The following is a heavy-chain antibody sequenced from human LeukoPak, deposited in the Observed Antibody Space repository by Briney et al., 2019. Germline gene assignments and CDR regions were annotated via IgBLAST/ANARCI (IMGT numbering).Heavy chain of an antibody. J-gene: IGHJ6*02. CDR2: IYTSGST. V-gene: IGHV4-4*07. D-gene: IGHD3-22*01. CDR1: GGSISSYY. CDR3: ARETYYYDSSGYHGLLYYYYYGMDV. Sequence: SETLSLTCTVSGGSISSYYWSWNRQPAGKGLEWIGRIYTSGSTNYNPSLKSRVTMSVDTSKNQFSLKLSSVTAADTAVYYCARETYYYDSSGYHGLLYYYYYGMDVWGQGTTVTVSS.